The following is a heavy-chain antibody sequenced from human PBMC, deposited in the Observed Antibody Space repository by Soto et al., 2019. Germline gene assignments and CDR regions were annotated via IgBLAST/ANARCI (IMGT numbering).Heavy chain of an antibody. CDR2: IYYSGST. V-gene: IGHV4-59*01. J-gene: IGHJ5*02. CDR1: GGSISSYY. CDR3: ARVPLALSYHRGGSWFDP. D-gene: IGHD3-16*01. Sequence: PSETLSLTCTVAGGSISSYYWSWIRKTPGKGLEWIGYIYYSGSTNYNPSLKSRVTISVDTSKNQFSLKLSSVTAADTAVYYCARVPLALSYHRGGSWFDPWGQGTLVTVSS.